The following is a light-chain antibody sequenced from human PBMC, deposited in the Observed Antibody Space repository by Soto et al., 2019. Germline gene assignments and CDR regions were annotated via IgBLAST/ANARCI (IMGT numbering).Light chain of an antibody. Sequence: DIQMTQSPSSLSASVGDTVSITCRSSQDVGRWLSWYQQKPGKAPKLLIFATSTLQSGVPSRFSGSGSGTDFTLTSTSLQSEDFATYYCQQARRFPVTFGQGTRLEIK. CDR1: QDVGRW. CDR3: QQARRFPVT. CDR2: ATS. J-gene: IGKJ5*01. V-gene: IGKV1D-12*01.